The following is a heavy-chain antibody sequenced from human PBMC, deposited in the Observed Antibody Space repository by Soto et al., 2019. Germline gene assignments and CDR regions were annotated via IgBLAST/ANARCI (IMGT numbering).Heavy chain of an antibody. J-gene: IGHJ4*02. V-gene: IGHV4-39*01. CDR1: GGSISSSSYY. D-gene: IGHD6-19*01. CDR2: IYYSGST. CDR3: ARYSSGWYYFDY. Sequence: PSETLSLTCTVSGGSISSSSYYWGWIRQPPGKGLEWIGSIYYSGSTYYNPSLKSRVTISVDTSKNQFSLKLSSVTAADTAVYYCARYSSGWYYFDYWGQGTLVNVSS.